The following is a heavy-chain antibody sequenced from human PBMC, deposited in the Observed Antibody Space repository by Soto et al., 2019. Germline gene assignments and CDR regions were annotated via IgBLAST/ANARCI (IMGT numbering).Heavy chain of an antibody. CDR3: AHRRSSDYDRNNWFDP. D-gene: IGHD5-12*01. CDR2: IYWNDDK. CDR1: GFSLSTSGVG. V-gene: IGHV2-5*01. J-gene: IGHJ5*02. Sequence: QITLKESGPTLVKPTQTLTLTCSFSGFSLSTSGVGVGWIRQPPGKALEWFALIYWNDDKRYSPSLKSRLTIPKDTSKNQVVLTMTNMDPVDTATYYCAHRRSSDYDRNNWFDPWGQGTLVTVSS.